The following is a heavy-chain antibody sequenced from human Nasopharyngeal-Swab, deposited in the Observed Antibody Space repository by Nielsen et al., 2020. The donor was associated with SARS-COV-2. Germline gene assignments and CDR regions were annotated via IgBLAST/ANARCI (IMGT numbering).Heavy chain of an antibody. D-gene: IGHD3-22*01. V-gene: IGHV3-23*01. Sequence: GESLKISCAAPGFTFSSYAMRWVRQAPGKGLEWVSVICCSGGSTYYADSVKGRFTISRDNSKNTLYLQMNSLRAEDTAVYYCARYDDYYDSSGYAYWGQGTLVTVSS. J-gene: IGHJ4*02. CDR1: GFTFSSYA. CDR3: ARYDDYYDSSGYAY. CDR2: ICCSGGST.